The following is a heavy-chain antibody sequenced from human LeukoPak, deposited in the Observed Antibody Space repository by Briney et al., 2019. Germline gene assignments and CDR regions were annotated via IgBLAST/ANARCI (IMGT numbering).Heavy chain of an antibody. CDR3: ARDSSEFRSLISY. CDR1: GGTFSSYA. CDR2: ITPMFGTA. D-gene: IGHD1-14*01. V-gene: IGHV1-69*13. Sequence: ASVKVSCKASGGTFSSYAIGWVRQAPGQGLEWMGGITPMFGTAKYAQKFQGRVTITADESTSTAYMELSSLRSDDTAVYYCARDSSEFRSLISYWGQSTLVTVSS. J-gene: IGHJ1*01.